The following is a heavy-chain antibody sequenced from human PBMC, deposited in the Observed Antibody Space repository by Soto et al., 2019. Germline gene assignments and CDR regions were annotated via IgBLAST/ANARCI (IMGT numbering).Heavy chain of an antibody. V-gene: IGHV4-59*12. CDR2: IYSNGNT. D-gene: IGHD3-9*01. CDR3: ARVRTGYFDY. CDR1: GGAITDDY. Sequence: LSLTCINSGGAITDDYWSFIRQPPGKGLEWIGYIYSNGNTNYNPSLESRVTISVDRSRNQFSLRLTSLTAADTAVYYCARVRTGYFDYWGRGALVTVSS. J-gene: IGHJ4*02.